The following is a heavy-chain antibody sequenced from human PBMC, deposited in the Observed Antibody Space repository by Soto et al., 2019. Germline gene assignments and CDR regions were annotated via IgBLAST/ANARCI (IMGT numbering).Heavy chain of an antibody. CDR1: GFTFSSYD. V-gene: IGHV3-13*01. D-gene: IGHD3-3*01. J-gene: IGHJ3*02. CDR2: IGTAGDT. Sequence: LSCAASGFTFSSYDMHWVRQATGKGLEWVSAIGTAGDTYYPGSVKGRFTISRENAKNSLYLQMNSLRAGDTAVYYCARGRYYDFWSGPETFDIWGQGTMVTVSS. CDR3: ARGRYYDFWSGPETFDI.